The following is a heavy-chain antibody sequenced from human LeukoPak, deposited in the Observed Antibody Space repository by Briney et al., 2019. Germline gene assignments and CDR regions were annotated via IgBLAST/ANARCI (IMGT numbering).Heavy chain of an antibody. Sequence: GGSLRLSCAASGFTVSSDDVSWVRQAPGKGLEWVSVIYIGGRTYYADSVKGRFAISRHNSKTTVYLQINSLRGQDTAVYYCARELHYSSGGVFDYWGQGTLVTVSS. J-gene: IGHJ4*02. CDR2: IYIGGRT. CDR1: GFTVSSDD. D-gene: IGHD3-10*01. CDR3: ARELHYSSGGVFDY. V-gene: IGHV3-53*04.